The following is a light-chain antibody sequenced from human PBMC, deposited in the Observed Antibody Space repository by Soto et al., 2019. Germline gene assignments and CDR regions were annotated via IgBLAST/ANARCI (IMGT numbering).Light chain of an antibody. CDR1: QDISRW. J-gene: IGKJ4*01. CDR3: QQVDSFPLT. CDR2: TAS. V-gene: IGKV1D-12*01. Sequence: DLQMTQSPSSVSASVGDRITITCRASQDISRWLAWYQQKPGRAPNLLIYTASTLESGVPSRFSGSGSGTDFTLTISNLQPEDFATYYCQQVDSFPLTFGGGTKVEIK.